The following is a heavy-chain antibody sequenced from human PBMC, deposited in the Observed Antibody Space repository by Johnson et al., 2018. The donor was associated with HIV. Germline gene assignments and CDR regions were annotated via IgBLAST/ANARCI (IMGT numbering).Heavy chain of an antibody. CDR1: GFSFSDYF. D-gene: IGHD4-17*01. Sequence: QMLLVESGGGLVKPGGSLRLSCAASGFSFSDYFVSWIRQAPGKGLEWVSYISRGGSSASVICYADSVKGRFTISRENAKNSVYLQMNSLRNDDTAVYYCASDYGDYDHAFDIWGRGTVVTVTS. CDR2: ISRGGSSASVI. J-gene: IGHJ3*02. V-gene: IGHV3-11*04. CDR3: ASDYGDYDHAFDI.